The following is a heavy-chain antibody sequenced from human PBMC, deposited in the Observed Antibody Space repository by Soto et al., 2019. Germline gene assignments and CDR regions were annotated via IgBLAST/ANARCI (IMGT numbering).Heavy chain of an antibody. D-gene: IGHD3-3*01. CDR3: ARDSAAIFVLDI. V-gene: IGHV4-4*08. CDR1: GGSISGYY. J-gene: IGHJ3*02. CDR2: IYNIGST. Sequence: SETLSLTCTVSGGSISGYYWSWLRQPPGKGLEGIGYIYNIGSTNYHPPLKSRVTISVDTSKNQFSVKLSSVPAADTAVYYCARDSAAIFVLDIWGKGKMVTVSS.